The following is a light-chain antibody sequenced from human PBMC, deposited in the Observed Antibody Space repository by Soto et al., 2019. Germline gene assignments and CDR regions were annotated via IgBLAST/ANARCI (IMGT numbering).Light chain of an antibody. CDR2: KGT. CDR3: CSSAPESTYV. J-gene: IGLJ1*01. V-gene: IGLV2-23*01. CDR1: SDDVGAYNS. Sequence: SALAQPASVSGSPGQSITTSCTGTSDDVGAYNSVSWYQQLPHKAPQVILYKGTQRPSGVASRFSGSTSGNAASLTISGLQADDEADYFCCSSAPESTYVFGTGTKVTVL.